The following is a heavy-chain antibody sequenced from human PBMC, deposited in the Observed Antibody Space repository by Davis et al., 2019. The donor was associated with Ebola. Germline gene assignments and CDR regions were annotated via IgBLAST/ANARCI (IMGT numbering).Heavy chain of an antibody. CDR3: ARHSGGWYWSHPEFDP. CDR2: IYHSGRT. V-gene: IGHV4-39*01. J-gene: IGHJ5*02. CDR1: GVSIGSGSYY. Sequence: MPSETLSLTCTVSGVSIGSGSYYWGWIRQPPGKGLEWIGGIYHSGRTYYNPSLKSRVTISADGSKNQLSLRLSSVTAADTAVYYCARHSGGWYWSHPEFDPWGQGTLVTVSS. D-gene: IGHD6-19*01.